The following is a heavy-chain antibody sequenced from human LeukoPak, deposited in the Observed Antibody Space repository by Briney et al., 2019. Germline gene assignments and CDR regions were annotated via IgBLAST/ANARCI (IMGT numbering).Heavy chain of an antibody. Sequence: GGSLRLSCAASGFTFSNYAMTWVRQATGKGLEWVAFIRYDGSNKFYADSVKGRFTISRDNSKNTLYLQMNSLRAEDTAVYYCAKASAPYSSSYYFDYWGQGTLVTVST. CDR2: IRYDGSNK. CDR3: AKASAPYSSSYYFDY. J-gene: IGHJ4*02. D-gene: IGHD6-6*01. CDR1: GFTFSNYA. V-gene: IGHV3-30*02.